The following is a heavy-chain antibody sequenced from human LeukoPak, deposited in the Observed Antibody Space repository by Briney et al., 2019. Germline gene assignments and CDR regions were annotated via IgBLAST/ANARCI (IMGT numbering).Heavy chain of an antibody. CDR2: IYTSGST. CDR3: ARGWYYGSGSDYFDY. CDR1: GGSISSYY. J-gene: IGHJ4*02. V-gene: IGHV4-4*07. D-gene: IGHD3-10*01. Sequence: SETLSLTCTVSGGSISSYYWSWIRQPAGKGLEWIGRIYTSGSTNYNPSLKSRVTMSVDTPKNQFSLKLSSVTAADTAVYYCARGWYYGSGSDYFDYWGQGTLVTVSS.